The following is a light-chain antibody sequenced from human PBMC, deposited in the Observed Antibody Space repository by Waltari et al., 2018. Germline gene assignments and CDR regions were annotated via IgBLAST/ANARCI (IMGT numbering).Light chain of an antibody. J-gene: IGLJ2*01. CDR3: QAWDSNVVI. Sequence: SYDLTQPPSLSVSPGQTASITCSGDKLGDKYARWYQQKPGQSPVVVIYKDSQRPSGIPERFSGSSSGNTATLTISGAQALDEADYYCQAWDSNVVIFGGGTKLTVL. CDR1: KLGDKY. V-gene: IGLV3-1*01. CDR2: KDS.